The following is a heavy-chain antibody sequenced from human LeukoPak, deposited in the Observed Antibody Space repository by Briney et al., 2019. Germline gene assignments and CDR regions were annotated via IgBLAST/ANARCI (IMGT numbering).Heavy chain of an antibody. V-gene: IGHV3-21*01. CDR3: ARAPSAEDTFDI. CDR1: GFTFSSYS. J-gene: IGHJ3*02. D-gene: IGHD1-26*01. Sequence: PGGSLTLSCAASGFTFSSYSMNWVRQAPGKGLEWVSSISSSSSYIYYTDSVKGRFTTSRDNAKNSLYLQMNSLRAEDTAVYYCARAPSAEDTFDIWGQGTMVTVSS. CDR2: ISSSSSYI.